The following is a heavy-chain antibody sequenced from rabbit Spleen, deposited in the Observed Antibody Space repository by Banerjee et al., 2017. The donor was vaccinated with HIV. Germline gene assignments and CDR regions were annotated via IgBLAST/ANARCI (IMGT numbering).Heavy chain of an antibody. Sequence: QSLEESGGDLVKPGASLTLTCTASGLDLSSSHWICWVRQAPGKGLEWIACIDVSGSGSTYYASWAKGRFTVSKNSSTTVTLKMTSLTAADTATFFCARDPAGREDFNLWGPGTLVTVS. CDR2: IDVSGSGST. D-gene: IGHD4-2*01. CDR3: ARDPAGREDFNL. J-gene: IGHJ4*01. V-gene: IGHV1S40*01. CDR1: GLDLSSSHW.